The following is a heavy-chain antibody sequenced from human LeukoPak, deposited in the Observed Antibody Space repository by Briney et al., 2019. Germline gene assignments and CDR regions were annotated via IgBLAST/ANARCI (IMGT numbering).Heavy chain of an antibody. CDR1: GGSFSGYY. V-gene: IGHV4-34*01. CDR3: ARGLRYYDSSGYNH. Sequence: SETLSLTCPAYGGSFSGYYWSWIRQPPGKGLEWIGEINHSGSTNYNPSLKSRVTISVDTSKNQFSLKLNSVTAADTAVYYCARGLRYYDSSGYNHWGQGTLVTVSS. J-gene: IGHJ5*02. D-gene: IGHD3-22*01. CDR2: INHSGST.